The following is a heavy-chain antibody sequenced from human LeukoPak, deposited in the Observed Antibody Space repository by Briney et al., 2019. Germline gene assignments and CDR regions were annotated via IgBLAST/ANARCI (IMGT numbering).Heavy chain of an antibody. J-gene: IGHJ6*03. Sequence: SETLSLTXTVSGGSISSSNYYWGWIRQPPGKGLEWIGTIYYSGTTYYNPSLEGRVTISQDTSKNQFSLTLRSVTAADTAVYYCARQISDYYYYYMDVWGKGTTVTVSS. CDR1: GGSISSSNYY. CDR3: ARQISDYYYYYMDV. D-gene: IGHD3-10*01. CDR2: IYYSGTT. V-gene: IGHV4-39*01.